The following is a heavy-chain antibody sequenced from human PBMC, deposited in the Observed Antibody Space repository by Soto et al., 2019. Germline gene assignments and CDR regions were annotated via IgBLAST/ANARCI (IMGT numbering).Heavy chain of an antibody. V-gene: IGHV5-10-1*01. CDR3: ARLQAAAGDNDLTFDY. D-gene: IGHD6-13*01. CDR1: GYSFTSYW. J-gene: IGHJ4*02. Sequence: EVQLVQSGAEVKKPGESLRISCKGSGYSFTSYWISWVRQMPGKGLEWMGRIDPSDSYTNYSPSFQGHVTISADKSIRTAYLQWSSLQASATAMYYCARLQAAAGDNDLTFDYWGQGTLVTVSS. CDR2: IDPSDSYT.